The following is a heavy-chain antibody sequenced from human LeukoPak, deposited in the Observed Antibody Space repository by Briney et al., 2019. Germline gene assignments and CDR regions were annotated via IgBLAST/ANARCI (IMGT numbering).Heavy chain of an antibody. CDR3: VKVAVQTQVVPAAIFFDY. D-gene: IGHD2-2*01. CDR1: GFTFNNYA. Sequence: GGSLRLSCAASGFTFNNYAMGWVRQAPGKGLEWVSVISGSSAGIKYADSVKGRFTISRDNSKDTLYLQMNSLSAEDTAVYYCVKVAVQTQVVPAAIFFDYWGQGTLVTVSS. CDR2: ISGSSAGI. J-gene: IGHJ4*02. V-gene: IGHV3-23*01.